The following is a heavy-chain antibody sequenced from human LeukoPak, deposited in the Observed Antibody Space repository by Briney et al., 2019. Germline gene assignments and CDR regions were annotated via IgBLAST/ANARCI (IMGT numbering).Heavy chain of an antibody. V-gene: IGHV4-34*01. J-gene: IGHJ4*02. D-gene: IGHD4-17*01. Sequence: SETLSLTCAVYGGSFSGYYWSWIRQPPGKGLEWIGEINHSGSTNYNPSLKSRVTISVDTSKNQFSLKLSSVTAADTAVYYCAREGDYGLSYWGQGTLVTVSS. CDR2: INHSGST. CDR3: AREGDYGLSY. CDR1: GGSFSGYY.